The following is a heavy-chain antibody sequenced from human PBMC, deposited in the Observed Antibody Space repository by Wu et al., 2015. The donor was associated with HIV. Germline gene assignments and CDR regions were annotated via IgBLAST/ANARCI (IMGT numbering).Heavy chain of an antibody. CDR2: INPSGGST. CDR1: GYTFTSYY. D-gene: IGHD3-22*01. J-gene: IGHJ6*03. CDR3: ARDRRYYYDSSGYPXSDYYYYYMDV. V-gene: IGHV1-46*03. Sequence: QVQLVQSGAEVKKPGASVKVSCKASGYTFTSYYMHWVRQAPGQGLEWMGIINPSGGSTSYAQKFQGRVTMTRDTSTSTVYMELSSLRSEDTAVYYCARDRRYYYDSSGYPXSDYYYYYMDVWGKGTTVTVSS.